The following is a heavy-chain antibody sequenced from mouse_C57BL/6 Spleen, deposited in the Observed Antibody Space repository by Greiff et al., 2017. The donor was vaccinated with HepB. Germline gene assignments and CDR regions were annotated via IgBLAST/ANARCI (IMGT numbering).Heavy chain of an antibody. CDR2: IDPSDSYT. D-gene: IGHD1-1*01. CDR3: ARGYYGSSPYWYFDV. V-gene: IGHV1-59*01. J-gene: IGHJ1*03. CDR1: GYTFTSYW. Sequence: QVQLKQSGAELVRPGTSVKLSCKASGYTFTSYWMHWVKQRPGQGLEWIGVIDPSDSYTNYNQKFKGKATLTVDTSSSTAYMQLSSLTSEDSAVYYCARGYYGSSPYWYFDVWGTGTTVTVSS.